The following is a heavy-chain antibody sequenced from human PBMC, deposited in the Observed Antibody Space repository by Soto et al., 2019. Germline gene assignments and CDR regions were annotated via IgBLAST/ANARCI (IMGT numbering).Heavy chain of an antibody. D-gene: IGHD1-26*01. CDR2: VSAYNGDT. V-gene: IGHV1-18*04. J-gene: IGHJ5*02. Sequence: ASVKVSCKASGYTFTSYRIVWVRHAPGQGPQWMGWVSAYNGDTKYAQRLQGRVTLTTDTSTSTAYMELRSLRSDDTAVYYCAREGVVGSTDWFDPWGQGTLVTVS. CDR3: AREGVVGSTDWFDP. CDR1: GYTFTSYR.